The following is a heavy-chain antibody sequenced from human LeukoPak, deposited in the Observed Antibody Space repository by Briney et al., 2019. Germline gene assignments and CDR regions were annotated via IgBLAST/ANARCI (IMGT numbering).Heavy chain of an antibody. CDR3: ARLIVHLDY. D-gene: IGHD1-26*01. Sequence: SETLSLTCGVSGDSISSGYYWGWIRQPPGKGLEWIGSIYHSGSTYYNPSLKSRVTISVDTSKNQFSLKLSSVTAADTAVYYCARLIVHLDYWGQGTLVTVSS. J-gene: IGHJ4*02. CDR2: IYHSGST. CDR1: GDSISSGYY. V-gene: IGHV4-38-2*01.